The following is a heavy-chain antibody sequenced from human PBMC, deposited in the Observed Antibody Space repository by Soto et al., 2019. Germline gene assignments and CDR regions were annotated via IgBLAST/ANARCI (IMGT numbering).Heavy chain of an antibody. CDR3: VRGDNWNDEASDY. Sequence: GGSLRLSCAASGFTFSSYWMHWVRQAPGKGLVWVSRINSDGSSTSYADSVKGRFTISRDNSKNTVYLQMNSLRAEDTAVYYCVRGDNWNDEASDYWGQGTLVTVSS. V-gene: IGHV3-74*01. CDR1: GFTFSSYW. D-gene: IGHD1-1*01. J-gene: IGHJ4*02. CDR2: INSDGSST.